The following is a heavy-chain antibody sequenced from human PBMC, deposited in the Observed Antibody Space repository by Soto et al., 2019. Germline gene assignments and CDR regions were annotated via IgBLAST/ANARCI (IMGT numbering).Heavy chain of an antibody. CDR1: GGTFSSYA. J-gene: IGHJ6*02. CDR2: IIPIFGTA. V-gene: IGHV1-69*01. Sequence: QVQLVQSGAEVKKPGSSVKVSCKASGGTFSSYAISWVRQAPGQGLEWMGGIIPIFGTANYAQKFQGRVTITADESTSTAYMELSSLRSEDTAVYYCARDGYSGYGSRLYYDYYGMDVWGQGTTVTVSS. D-gene: IGHD5-12*01. CDR3: ARDGYSGYGSRLYYDYYGMDV.